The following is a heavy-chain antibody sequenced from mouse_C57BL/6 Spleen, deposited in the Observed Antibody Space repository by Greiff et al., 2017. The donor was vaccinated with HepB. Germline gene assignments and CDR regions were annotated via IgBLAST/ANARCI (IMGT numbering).Heavy chain of an antibody. CDR1: GFNIKDYY. V-gene: IGHV14-1*01. D-gene: IGHD1-1*01. CDR3: TTDYFGSSYVYFDV. J-gene: IGHJ1*03. Sequence: EVKLQESGAELVRPGASVKLSCTASGFNIKDYYMHWVKQRPEQGLEWIGRIDPEDGDTEYAPKLQGKATMTADTSSNTAYLQLSSLTSEDTAVYYCTTDYFGSSYVYFDVWGTGTTVTVSS. CDR2: IDPEDGDT.